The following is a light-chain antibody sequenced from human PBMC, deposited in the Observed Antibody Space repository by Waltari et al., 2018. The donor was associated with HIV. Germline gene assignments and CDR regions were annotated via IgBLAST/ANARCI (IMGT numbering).Light chain of an antibody. J-gene: IGKJ1*01. V-gene: IGKV1-39*01. CDR2: GAS. CDR1: QRMTTY. Sequence: DTVTITCRASQRMTTYLNRYQQKPGKAPRLLIYGASSLENGVPSRVSGSESATDFTLTITNLQPEDFATYYCQQSYVSPPWTFGQGTKVELK. CDR3: QQSYVSPPWT.